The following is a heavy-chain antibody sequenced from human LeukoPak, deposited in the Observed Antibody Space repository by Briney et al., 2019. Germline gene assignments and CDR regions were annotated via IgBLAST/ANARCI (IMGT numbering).Heavy chain of an antibody. V-gene: IGHV4-38-2*02. Sequence: PSETLSLTCTVSGYSISSSYYWGGIRQPPGKGLEWIGSIYHSGSTYYNPSLKSRVTISVDTSKNQFSLKLSSVTAADTAVYYCARDVVVVVAATPDYWGQGTLVTVSS. CDR3: ARDVVVVVAATPDY. CDR2: IYHSGST. D-gene: IGHD2-15*01. CDR1: GYSISSSYY. J-gene: IGHJ4*02.